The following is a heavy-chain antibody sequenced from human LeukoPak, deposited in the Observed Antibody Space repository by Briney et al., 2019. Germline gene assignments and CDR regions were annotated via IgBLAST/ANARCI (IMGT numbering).Heavy chain of an antibody. J-gene: IGHJ5*02. Sequence: GGSLRLSCAASGFTFSDYYMRWIRQAPGKGLEGVSYISSSGSTIYYADSVKGRFTISRDNAKNSLYLQMNSLRAEDTAVYYCAKDRGSRVTGTTPWFDPWGQGTLVIVSS. D-gene: IGHD1-20*01. CDR1: GFTFSDYY. V-gene: IGHV3-11*01. CDR3: AKDRGSRVTGTTPWFDP. CDR2: ISSSGSTI.